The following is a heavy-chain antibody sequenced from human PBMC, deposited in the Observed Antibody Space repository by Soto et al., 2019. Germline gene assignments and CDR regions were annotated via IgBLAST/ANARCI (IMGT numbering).Heavy chain of an antibody. CDR2: ISSSGSTT. J-gene: IGHJ4*02. Sequence: GGSLRLSCEVSGFTFSSYEMSWVRQAPGKGLECIAYISSSGSTTDHADSVKGRFTVSRDNAKNSLYLEMNSLRVEDSGIYYCEREENYYESSGYAGRYFDYWGQGA. CDR3: EREENYYESSGYAGRYFDY. D-gene: IGHD3-22*01. V-gene: IGHV3-48*03. CDR1: GFTFSSYE.